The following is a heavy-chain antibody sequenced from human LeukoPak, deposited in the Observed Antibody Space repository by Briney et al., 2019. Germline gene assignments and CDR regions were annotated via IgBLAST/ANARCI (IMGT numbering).Heavy chain of an antibody. V-gene: IGHV1-18*01. CDR1: GYTFTSYG. Sequence: ASLKLSCKASGYTFTSYGISWVRQAPGQGLEWMGWISAYNGNTNYAQKLQGRVTMTPDTSTSTAYMELRSLRSADTAVYYCARILMDYYDRSGYAYYMDVWGKGTTVTVSS. D-gene: IGHD3-22*01. CDR2: ISAYNGNT. J-gene: IGHJ6*03. CDR3: ARILMDYYDRSGYAYYMDV.